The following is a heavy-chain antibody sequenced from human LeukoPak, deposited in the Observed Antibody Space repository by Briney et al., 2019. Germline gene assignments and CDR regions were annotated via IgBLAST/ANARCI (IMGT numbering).Heavy chain of an antibody. D-gene: IGHD3-10*01. CDR2: ISGSGSST. V-gene: IGHV3-23*01. J-gene: IGHJ6*03. CDR1: GFTFSSYE. Sequence: PGGSLRLSCAASGFTFSSYEMNWVRQAPGKGLEWVSAISGSGSSTYYADSVKGRFTISRDNSENTLYLQMNSLRAEDTAVYYCARDLPYYGSGSYYNYYYYMDVWSKGTTVTVSS. CDR3: ARDLPYYGSGSYYNYYYYMDV.